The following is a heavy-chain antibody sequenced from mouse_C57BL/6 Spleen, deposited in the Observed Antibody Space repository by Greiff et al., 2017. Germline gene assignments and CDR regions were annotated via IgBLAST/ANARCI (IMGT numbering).Heavy chain of an antibody. D-gene: IGHD2-4*01. CDR3: ARKLGYDYDYYAMDY. CDR2: IWSGGST. Sequence: VMLVESGPGLVQPSQSLSITCTVSGFSLTSYGVHWVRQSPGTGLEWLGVIWSGGSTDYNAAFISRLSISKDNSKSQVFFKMNSLQADDTAIYYCARKLGYDYDYYAMDYWGQGTSVTVSS. CDR1: GFSLTSYG. V-gene: IGHV2-2*01. J-gene: IGHJ4*01.